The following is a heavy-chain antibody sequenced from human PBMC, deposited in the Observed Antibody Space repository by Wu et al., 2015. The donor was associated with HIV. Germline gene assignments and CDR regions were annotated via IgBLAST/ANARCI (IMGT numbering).Heavy chain of an antibody. CDR1: GYTFTGYY. CDR3: ARVSRSSGWENWFFDF. Sequence: QVRLVQSGAEVKKPGASVKVSCGTSGYTFTGYYIHWVRQAPGQGLEWVGWINPHSGGTNYAQIFQGRVTMTRDTSMTTDYMDLRNLTSDDTAIYYCARVSRSSGWENWFFDFWGRGTLVTVSS. J-gene: IGHJ2*01. D-gene: IGHD6-25*01. CDR2: INPHSGGT. V-gene: IGHV1-2*02.